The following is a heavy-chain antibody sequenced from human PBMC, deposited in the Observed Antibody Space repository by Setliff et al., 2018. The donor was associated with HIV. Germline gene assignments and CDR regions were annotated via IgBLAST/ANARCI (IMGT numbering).Heavy chain of an antibody. CDR3: ARSRNYRHYYYYYMDV. CDR1: GGSFSGYY. V-gene: IGHV4-34*01. Sequence: SETLSLTCAVYGGSFSGYYWSWIRQPPGKGLEWIGEINHGGSTNYNPSLKSRVTISVDTSKNQWSLNLSSVTAADTAVYYCARSRNYRHYYYYYMDVWGKGTTVTVSS. D-gene: IGHD1-7*01. CDR2: INHGGST. J-gene: IGHJ6*03.